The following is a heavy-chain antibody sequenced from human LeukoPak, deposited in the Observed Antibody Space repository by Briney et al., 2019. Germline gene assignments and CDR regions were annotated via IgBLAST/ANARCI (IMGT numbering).Heavy chain of an antibody. D-gene: IGHD6-19*01. CDR1: GFSLGTSGMC. Sequence: ESGPALVKPIQTLTLTSPFSGFSLGTSGMCGSCIREPPGKTLEGLALIDWDDDKYYSTSLKTRLTISKDTSKNQVVLTMTNMDPVDTATYYCARTAYSSGWYVVDYWGQGTLVTVSS. CDR2: IDWDDDK. J-gene: IGHJ4*02. CDR3: ARTAYSSGWYVVDY. V-gene: IGHV2-70*01.